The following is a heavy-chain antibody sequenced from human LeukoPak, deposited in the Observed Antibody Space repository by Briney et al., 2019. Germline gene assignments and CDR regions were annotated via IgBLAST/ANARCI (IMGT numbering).Heavy chain of an antibody. CDR1: GFTLSSAW. D-gene: IGHD4-17*01. V-gene: IGHV3-15*01. Sequence: GGSLRLSCAASGFTLSSAWMSWVRQAPGKGLQWVGRIRSKTDGGTTDYAAPVKGRFTISRDDSKNTLYLQMNSLKTEDTAVYYCTTHYGDYGGFDYWGQGTLVTVSS. CDR3: TTHYGDYGGFDY. CDR2: IRSKTDGGTT. J-gene: IGHJ4*02.